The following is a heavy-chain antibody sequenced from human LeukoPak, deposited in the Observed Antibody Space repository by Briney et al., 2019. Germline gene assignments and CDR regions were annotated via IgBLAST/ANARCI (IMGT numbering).Heavy chain of an antibody. CDR3: AKDKSQGFDY. Sequence: GGSLRLSCAASGFTFDDYTMHWVRQAPGKGLEWVSLISWDGGSTYYANSVKGRFTISRDNSKNSLYLQMNSLRTEDTALYYCAKDKSQGFDYWGQGTLVTVSS. J-gene: IGHJ4*02. CDR1: GFTFDDYT. V-gene: IGHV3-43*01. CDR2: ISWDGGST.